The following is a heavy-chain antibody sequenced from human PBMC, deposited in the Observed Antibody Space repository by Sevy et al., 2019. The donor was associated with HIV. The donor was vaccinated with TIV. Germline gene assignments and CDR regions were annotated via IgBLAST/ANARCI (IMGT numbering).Heavy chain of an antibody. CDR1: GGSISSGGYY. CDR2: MYYDGSG. Sequence: SETLSLTCTVSGGSISSGGYYWGWIRPPPGKGLEWIGTMYYDGSGYYNPSLQSRVSMSVDTSKNQFSLNLSSVTAADTAVYFCARGEDSAMIDYWGQGTLVTVSS. CDR3: ARGEDSAMIDY. V-gene: IGHV4-39*01. J-gene: IGHJ4*02. D-gene: IGHD5-18*01.